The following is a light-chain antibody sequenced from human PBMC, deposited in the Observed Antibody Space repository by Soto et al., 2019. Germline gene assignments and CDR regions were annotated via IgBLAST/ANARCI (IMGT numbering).Light chain of an antibody. CDR1: NIGSKS. J-gene: IGLJ1*01. CDR2: EDS. V-gene: IGLV3-21*02. Sequence: SYELTQPPSVSVAPGQTARITCGGNNIGSKSVHWYQQKAGQAPVLVVYEDSERPSGIPERFSGSNSGNTATLTISRVEAGDEADYYCQVWDSSSDHYVFGIGTKLTVL. CDR3: QVWDSSSDHYV.